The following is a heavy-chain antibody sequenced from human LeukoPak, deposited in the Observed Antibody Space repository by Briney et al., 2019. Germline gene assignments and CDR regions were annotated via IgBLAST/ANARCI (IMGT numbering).Heavy chain of an antibody. CDR1: GGSFSGYY. CDR3: ARDYLGTDGGVFDY. CDR2: INHSGST. D-gene: IGHD4-23*01. V-gene: IGHV4-34*01. Sequence: SETLSLTCAVYGGSFSGYYWSWIRQPPGKGLEWIGEINHSGSTNYNPSLKSRVTISVDTSKNQFSLKLSSVTAADTAVYYCARDYLGTDGGVFDYWGQGTPVTVSS. J-gene: IGHJ4*02.